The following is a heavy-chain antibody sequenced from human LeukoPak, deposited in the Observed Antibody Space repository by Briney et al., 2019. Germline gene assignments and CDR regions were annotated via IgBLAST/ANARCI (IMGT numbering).Heavy chain of an antibody. Sequence: PGGSLRLSCAASGFTFSSYAMSWVRQAPGKGLEWVSAISGSGGSTYYADSVKGRSTISRDNSKNTLYLQMNSLRAEDTAVYYCAKAPRFLYYYDSSGYYFWGQGTLVTVSS. CDR2: ISGSGGST. CDR1: GFTFSSYA. CDR3: AKAPRFLYYYDSSGYYF. V-gene: IGHV3-23*01. D-gene: IGHD3-22*01. J-gene: IGHJ4*02.